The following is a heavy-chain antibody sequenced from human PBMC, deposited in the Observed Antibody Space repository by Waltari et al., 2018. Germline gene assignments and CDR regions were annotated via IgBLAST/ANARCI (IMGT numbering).Heavy chain of an antibody. CDR1: GFTFSSYW. D-gene: IGHD2-2*02. CDR3: ARGVPAAIPDWFDP. J-gene: IGHJ5*02. V-gene: IGHV3-74*01. Sequence: EVQLVESGGGLVKPGGSLRLSCAASGFTFSSYWMHWVRKAPGKGLVGVSRINSDGSSTSYADSVKGRFTISRDNAKNTLYLQMNSLRAEDTAVYYCARGVPAAIPDWFDPWGQGTLVTVSS. CDR2: INSDGSST.